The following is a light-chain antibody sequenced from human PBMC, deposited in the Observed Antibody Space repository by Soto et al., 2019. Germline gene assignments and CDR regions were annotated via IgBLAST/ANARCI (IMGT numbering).Light chain of an antibody. Sequence: EIVLTHSPGSLSLSPGEGATLSCRASRSVSTTYLAWYQLKPGQAPRLVIYATSSRAAGIPDRFRGSGSGTEFTLTISRLEPEDVGVYFCQQYGNSPPYSLGQGPQLEIK. CDR2: ATS. V-gene: IGKV3-20*01. J-gene: IGKJ2*03. CDR3: QQYGNSPPYS. CDR1: RSVSTTY.